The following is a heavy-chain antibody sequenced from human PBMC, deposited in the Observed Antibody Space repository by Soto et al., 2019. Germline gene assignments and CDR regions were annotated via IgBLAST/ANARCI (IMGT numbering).Heavy chain of an antibody. J-gene: IGHJ4*02. Sequence: GGSLRLSCAASGFTVSSYHMSWVRQAPGKGLEWASAISTSGTRTYYADSVKGRFTISRDNSKNTLYLHMHSLRAEDTAVYFCAQNGGSGSFYAFDYWGPGTLVTVSS. V-gene: IGHV3-23*01. CDR1: GFTVSSYH. CDR3: AQNGGSGSFYAFDY. CDR2: ISTSGTRT. D-gene: IGHD3-10*01.